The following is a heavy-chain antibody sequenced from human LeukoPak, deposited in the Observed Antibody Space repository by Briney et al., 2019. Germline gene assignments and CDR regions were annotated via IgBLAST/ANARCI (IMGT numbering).Heavy chain of an antibody. D-gene: IGHD3-22*01. CDR1: GGSISSSSYY. V-gene: IGHV4-39*07. Sequence: SETLSLTCTVSGGSISSSSYYWGWIRQPPGEGLEWIGSIYYSGSTYYNPSLKSRVTISVDTSKNQFSLKLSSVTAADTAVYYCARRPTYYYDSSGYYREDYWGQGTLVTVSS. J-gene: IGHJ4*02. CDR2: IYYSGST. CDR3: ARRPTYYYDSSGYYREDY.